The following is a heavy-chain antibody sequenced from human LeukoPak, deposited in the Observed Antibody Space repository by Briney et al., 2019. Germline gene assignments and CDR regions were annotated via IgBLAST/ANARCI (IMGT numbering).Heavy chain of an antibody. J-gene: IGHJ4*02. CDR1: GFTFSSYA. Sequence: GSLRLSCAASGFTFSSYAMSWVRQAPGKGLEWVSAISGSGGSTYYADSVKGRFTISRDNSKNTLYLQMNSLRAEDTAVYYCARGDIVLMVYATNYDYWGQGTLVTVSS. CDR2: ISGSGGST. V-gene: IGHV3-23*01. CDR3: ARGDIVLMVYATNYDY. D-gene: IGHD2-8*01.